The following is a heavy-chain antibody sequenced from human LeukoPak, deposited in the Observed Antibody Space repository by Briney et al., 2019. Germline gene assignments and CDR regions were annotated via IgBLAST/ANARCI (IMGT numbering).Heavy chain of an antibody. CDR2: INHSGST. CDR1: GYSISSGYF. CDR3: ARGFMWRNAFDI. V-gene: IGHV4-38-2*02. J-gene: IGHJ3*02. D-gene: IGHD2-21*01. Sequence: PSETLSLTCTVSGYSISSGYFWGWMRQPPGKGLEWIGEINHSGSTNYNPSLKSRVTISVDTSKNQFSLKLSSVTAADTAVYYCARGFMWRNAFDIWGQGTMVTVSS.